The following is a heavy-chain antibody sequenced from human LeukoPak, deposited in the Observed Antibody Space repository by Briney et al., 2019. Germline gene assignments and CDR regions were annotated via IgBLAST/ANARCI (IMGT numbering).Heavy chain of an antibody. CDR3: AKGSRGNRPYYFDY. CDR1: GFTFSNYA. CDR2: ITDSGGDT. V-gene: IGHV3-23*01. D-gene: IGHD2-15*01. J-gene: IGHJ4*02. Sequence: GGSLRLSCAASGFTFSNYAMSWVRQAPGNGLEWVSAITDSGGDTYHADSVKGRFTISRDNSKNTLYLQTNSLRAEDTAIYYCAKGSRGNRPYYFDYWGQGTLVTVSS.